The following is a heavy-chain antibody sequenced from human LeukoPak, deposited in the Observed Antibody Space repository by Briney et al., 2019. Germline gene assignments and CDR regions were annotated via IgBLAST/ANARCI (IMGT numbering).Heavy chain of an antibody. CDR1: GYTFTGYY. Sequence: ASVKVSCKTSGYTFTGYYLHCVRQAPGEGLEWMGWTNPNSGEADYAQRFQARVTLTRDTSISTAYMELNSLTSDDTAVYYCTRELGIDYWGQGTLVIVSS. D-gene: IGHD1-14*01. V-gene: IGHV1-2*02. CDR3: TRELGIDY. J-gene: IGHJ4*02. CDR2: TNPNSGEA.